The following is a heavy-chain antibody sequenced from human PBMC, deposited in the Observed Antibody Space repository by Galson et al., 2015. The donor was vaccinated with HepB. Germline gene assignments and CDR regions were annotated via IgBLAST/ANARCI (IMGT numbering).Heavy chain of an antibody. CDR2: IFYSGTT. J-gene: IGHJ4*02. V-gene: IGHV4-31*03. D-gene: IGHD2-2*01. CDR3: ARRPSPAAIYFDY. Sequence: LSLTCTVSGGSISSGNYFWSWIRQHPEKGLEWIAYIFYSGTTYYNPSLKSRVTISVDTSKNQFSLKLSSVTAADTAVYYCARRPSPAAIYFDYWGQGTLVTVSS. CDR1: GGSISSGNYF.